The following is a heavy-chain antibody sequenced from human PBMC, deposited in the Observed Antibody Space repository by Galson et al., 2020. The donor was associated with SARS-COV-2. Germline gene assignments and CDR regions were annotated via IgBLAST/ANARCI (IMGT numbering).Heavy chain of an antibody. J-gene: IGHJ5*02. CDR3: ARPGIAAGGTFYGYFDP. CDR2: VFYTGTS. D-gene: IGHD6-13*01. CDR1: GGSVNSGDYY. Sequence: SETLSLTCTVSGGSVNSGDYYWGWIRQPPGKGLEWIGTVFYTGTSFYNPSLKSRVTMSVDIFKNQFSLKLNSVTAADTAVYYCARPGIAAGGTFYGYFDPWGQGTLVTVSS. V-gene: IGHV4-39*07.